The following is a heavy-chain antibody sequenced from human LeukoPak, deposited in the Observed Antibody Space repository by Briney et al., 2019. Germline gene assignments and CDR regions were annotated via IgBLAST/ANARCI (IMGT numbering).Heavy chain of an antibody. Sequence: GGSLRLSCSASGFTFSSYVMTWVLQAPGQGLEWVSAISSSGDDTYYADSVKGRFTISRDNSKNTLYLQMNSLRAEDTAVYYCAKKEAMIRGVPYYYDFWGQGTLVTVSS. CDR3: AKKEAMIRGVPYYYDF. CDR2: ISSSGDDT. CDR1: GFTFSSYV. J-gene: IGHJ4*02. V-gene: IGHV3-23*01. D-gene: IGHD3-10*01.